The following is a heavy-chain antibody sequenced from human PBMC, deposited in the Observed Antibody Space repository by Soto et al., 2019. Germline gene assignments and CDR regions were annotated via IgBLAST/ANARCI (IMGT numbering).Heavy chain of an antibody. Sequence: QVHLVESGGGVVQPGMSLRLSCAASGFTFRTQGMHWVRQAPGKGLEWVAGISYDGKNKHYADSVKGRFTISRDNSKNTLYLHMSSLRAEDTAMYYCARDKVGDYGGRHYYYYGSDVWGQGTTVTVSS. CDR1: GFTFRTQG. CDR2: ISYDGKNK. J-gene: IGHJ6*02. CDR3: ARDKVGDYGGRHYYYYGSDV. V-gene: IGHV3-30*03. D-gene: IGHD4-17*01.